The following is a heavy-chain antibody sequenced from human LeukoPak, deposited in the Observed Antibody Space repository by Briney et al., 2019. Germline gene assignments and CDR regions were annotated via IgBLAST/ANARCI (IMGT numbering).Heavy chain of an antibody. CDR2: IYSGGDT. Sequence: GGSLRLSCGASGLTFKNYWMSWVRQAPGKGLEWLSVIYSGGDTYYADSVKGRFTISRDNSKNTLYLQMNSLRAEDTAVYYCARRSGEGYFDCWGQGTLVTVSS. V-gene: IGHV3-66*01. J-gene: IGHJ4*02. CDR3: ARRSGEGYFDC. CDR1: GLTFKNYW. D-gene: IGHD1-26*01.